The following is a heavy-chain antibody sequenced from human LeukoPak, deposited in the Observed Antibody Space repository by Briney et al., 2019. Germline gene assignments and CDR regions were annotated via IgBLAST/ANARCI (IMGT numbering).Heavy chain of an antibody. Sequence: GGSLRLSCAASGFTFDDYAMHWVRQAPGKGLEWVSLISGDGGSTYYADSVKGRFTISRDNSKNSLYLQMNSLRTEDIALYYCANSGYSSSWYSWFDPWGQGTLVTVSS. CDR3: ANSGYSSSWYSWFDP. J-gene: IGHJ5*02. CDR2: ISGDGGST. D-gene: IGHD6-13*01. CDR1: GFTFDDYA. V-gene: IGHV3-43*02.